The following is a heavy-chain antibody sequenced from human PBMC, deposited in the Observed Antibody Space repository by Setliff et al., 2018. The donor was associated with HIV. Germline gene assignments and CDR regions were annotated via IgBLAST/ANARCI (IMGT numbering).Heavy chain of an antibody. V-gene: IGHV4-30-4*01. CDR3: ARDRSLRFSQSPSLNYFDS. CDR2: IYYSGTT. CDR1: GGSINSGNNY. Sequence: SETLSLTCTVSGGSINSGNNYWSWIRQHPGKGLEWIGFIYYSGTTYYNPSLKSRVTISVDTSKNQFSLKLTSVAATDTAVYFCARDRSLRFSQSPSLNYFDSWGQGAQVTV. D-gene: IGHD5-12*01. J-gene: IGHJ4*02.